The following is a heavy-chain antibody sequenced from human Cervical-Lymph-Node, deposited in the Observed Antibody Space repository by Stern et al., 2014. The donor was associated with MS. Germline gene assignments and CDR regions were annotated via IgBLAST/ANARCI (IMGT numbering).Heavy chain of an antibody. CDR3: AREAIVVPAFAFDI. J-gene: IGHJ3*02. CDR2: ISSSSSTI. V-gene: IGHV3-48*01. D-gene: IGHD2-2*01. CDR1: GFTFSSYS. Sequence: EMQLVESGGGLVQPGGSLRLSCAASGFTFSSYSMNWVRQAPGQGLEWVSYISSSSSTIYYADSVKGRFTISRDNAKNSLYLQMNSLRAEDTAVYYCAREAIVVPAFAFDIWGQGTMVTVSS.